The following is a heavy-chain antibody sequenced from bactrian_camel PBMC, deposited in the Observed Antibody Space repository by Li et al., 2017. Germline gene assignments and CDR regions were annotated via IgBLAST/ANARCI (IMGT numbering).Heavy chain of an antibody. V-gene: IGHV3S55*01. D-gene: IGHD5*01. CDR3: AAHRLWVGRSIRQDDYNF. Sequence: HVQLVESGGGEVQAGGSLELSCAVSGGITASCGMAWYIVGPRKERTFVASISSTNTTTYGDSVKGRFTISQDHTKKTLSLQMNSLKPEDTAMYYCAAHRLWVGRSIRQDDYNFWGRGTQVTVS. CDR1: GGITASCG. CDR2: ISSTNTT. J-gene: IGHJ4*01.